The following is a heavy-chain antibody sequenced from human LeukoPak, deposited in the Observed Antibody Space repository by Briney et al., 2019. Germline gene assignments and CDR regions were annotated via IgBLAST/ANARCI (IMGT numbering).Heavy chain of an antibody. CDR1: GFTFSSYG. D-gene: IGHD1-26*01. CDR3: AKTWDRWRDFDY. J-gene: IGHJ4*02. Sequence: GGSLRLSCAASGFTFSSYGMHWVRQAPGKGLEWVAFIRYDGSNKYYADSVKGRFTISRDNSKNTLYLQMNSLRAEDTAVYYCAKTWDRWRDFDYWGQGTLVTVSS. V-gene: IGHV3-30*02. CDR2: IRYDGSNK.